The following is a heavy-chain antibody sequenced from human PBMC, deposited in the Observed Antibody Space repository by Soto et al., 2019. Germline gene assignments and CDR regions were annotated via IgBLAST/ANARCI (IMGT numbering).Heavy chain of an antibody. CDR1: GGTFSSYA. CDR2: IIPIFGTA. V-gene: IGHV1-69*13. J-gene: IGHJ5*02. Sequence: SVKVSCKASGGTFSSYAISWVRQAPGQGLEWMGGIIPIFGTANYAQKFQGRVTITADESTSTAYMELSSLRSEDTAVYYCANLCSSTSCYLSSRIHWFDPWGQGTLVTV. CDR3: ANLCSSTSCYLSSRIHWFDP. D-gene: IGHD2-2*01.